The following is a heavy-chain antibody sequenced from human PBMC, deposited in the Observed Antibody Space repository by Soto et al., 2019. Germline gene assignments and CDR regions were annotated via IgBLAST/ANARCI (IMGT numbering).Heavy chain of an antibody. CDR3: ASTSKSGATGVFDY. CDR1: GGTFSSYA. CDR2: IIPIFGTA. V-gene: IGHV1-69*13. J-gene: IGHJ4*02. D-gene: IGHD2-15*01. Sequence: AAVKVSCKASGGTFSSYAISWVRQAPGQGLEWMGGIIPIFGTANYAQKFQGRVTITADESTSTAYMELSSLRSEDTAVYYCASTSKSGATGVFDYWGQGPLVTGSS.